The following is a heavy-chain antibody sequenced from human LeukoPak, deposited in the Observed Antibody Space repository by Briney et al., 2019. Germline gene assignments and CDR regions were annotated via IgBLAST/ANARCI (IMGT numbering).Heavy chain of an antibody. V-gene: IGHV4-39*07. CDR1: GGSISSSSYY. J-gene: IGHJ4*02. CDR2: IYYSGST. CDR3: AREGPYDSDNLPFDY. Sequence: KPSETLSLTCTVSGGSISSSSYYWGWIRQPPGKGLEWIGSIYYSGSTYYNPSLKSRVTMSVDTSKNQFSLKLSSVTAADTAVYYCAREGPYDSDNLPFDYWGQGTLVTVSS. D-gene: IGHD3-22*01.